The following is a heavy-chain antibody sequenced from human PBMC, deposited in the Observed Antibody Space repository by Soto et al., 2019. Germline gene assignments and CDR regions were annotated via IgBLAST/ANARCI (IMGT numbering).Heavy chain of an antibody. CDR3: ARQYYDFWSYYYGMDV. V-gene: IGHV4-30-4*01. Sequence: SETLSLTCTVSGGSISSGDYYWSWIRQPPGKGLEGIGYIYYSGSTYYNPSLKSRVTISVDTSKNQFSLKLSSVTAADTAVYYCARQYYDFWSYYYGMDVWGQGTTVTVSS. CDR1: GGSISSGDYY. J-gene: IGHJ6*02. CDR2: IYYSGST. D-gene: IGHD3-3*01.